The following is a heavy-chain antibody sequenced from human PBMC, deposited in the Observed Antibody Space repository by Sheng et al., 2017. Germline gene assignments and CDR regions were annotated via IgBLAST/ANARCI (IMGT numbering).Heavy chain of an antibody. CDR2: INHTGST. V-gene: IGHV4-34*01. D-gene: IGHD6-19*01. CDR3: ARAPLSSGWHPVDL. Sequence: QVQLQQWGAGLLKPSETLSLTCSVHGGSFRGYNWMWIRQPPGKGLEWIGEINHTGSTNYNPSLQESSAISRDTSKTQFSLRLSFVTAADMAMYYCARAPLSSGWHPVDLWGQGTMVSVSS. CDR1: GGSFRGYN. J-gene: IGHJ5*02.